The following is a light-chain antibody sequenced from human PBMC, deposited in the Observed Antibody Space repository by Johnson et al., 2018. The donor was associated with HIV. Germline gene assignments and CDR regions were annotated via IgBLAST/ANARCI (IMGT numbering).Light chain of an antibody. Sequence: QSVLTQPPSVSAAPGQKVTISCSGSSSNIGKNSVSWYQQLPGTAPKLLIYESNKRPPGIPDRFSGSKSGTSATLGITGLQTGDEADYYCGTWDSSLILYVFGTGTKVTVL. CDR3: GTWDSSLILYV. CDR1: SSNIGKNS. J-gene: IGLJ1*01. V-gene: IGLV1-51*02. CDR2: ESN.